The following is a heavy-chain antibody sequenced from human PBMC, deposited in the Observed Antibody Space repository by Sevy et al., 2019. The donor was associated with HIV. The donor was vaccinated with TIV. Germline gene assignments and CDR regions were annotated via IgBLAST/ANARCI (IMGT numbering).Heavy chain of an antibody. CDR1: DGSISSHY. CDR3: ARYNFWSGHYDYFDY. Sequence: SETLSLTCSVSDGSISSHYWSWIRQPAGEGLEWIGRIDTSGGTNYNPSLKTRVTMSIDTSRNQFSLRLRSVTAADTAVYYCARYNFWSGHYDYFDYWGPGALVTVSS. V-gene: IGHV4-4*07. CDR2: IDTSGGT. J-gene: IGHJ4*02. D-gene: IGHD3-3*01.